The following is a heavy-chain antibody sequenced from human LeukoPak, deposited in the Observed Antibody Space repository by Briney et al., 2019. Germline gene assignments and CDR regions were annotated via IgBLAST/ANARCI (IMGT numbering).Heavy chain of an antibody. CDR2: MNPNSGNT. CDR3: ARAGVTIFGVADY. V-gene: IGHV1-8*03. Sequence: GASVKVSCKASGYTFTSYDINWVRQATGQGLEWMGWMNPNSGNTGYAQKFQGRVTITRNTSISTAYMELSSLRSDDTAVYYCARAGVTIFGVADYWGQGTLVTVSS. CDR1: GYTFTSYD. J-gene: IGHJ4*02. D-gene: IGHD3-3*01.